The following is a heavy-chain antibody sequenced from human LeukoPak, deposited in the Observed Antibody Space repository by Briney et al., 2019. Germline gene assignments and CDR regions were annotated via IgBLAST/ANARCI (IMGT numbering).Heavy chain of an antibody. CDR3: ARGAAYDILTGYSLESPATYYFDY. CDR1: GGSISSGGYY. CDR2: IYY. Sequence: SETLSLTCTVSGGSISSGGYYWSWIRQHPGKGLEWIGYIYYNPSLKSRVTISVDTSKNQFSLKLSSVTAADTAVYYCARGAAYDILTGYSLESPATYYFDYWGQGTLVTVSS. V-gene: IGHV4-31*03. J-gene: IGHJ4*02. D-gene: IGHD3-9*01.